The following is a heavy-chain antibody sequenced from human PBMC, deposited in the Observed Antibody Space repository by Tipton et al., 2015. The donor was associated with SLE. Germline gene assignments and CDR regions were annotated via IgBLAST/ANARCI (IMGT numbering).Heavy chain of an antibody. CDR1: GGSISSYY. CDR2: IYYSGST. Sequence: TLSLTCTVSGGSISSYYWSWIRQPPGKGLEWIGYIYYSGSTNYNPSLKSRVTISVDTSKNQFSLKLSSVTAADTAVYYCARYSSGPDAFDIWGQGTMVTVSS. CDR3: ARYSSGPDAFDI. J-gene: IGHJ3*02. V-gene: IGHV4-59*07. D-gene: IGHD6-19*01.